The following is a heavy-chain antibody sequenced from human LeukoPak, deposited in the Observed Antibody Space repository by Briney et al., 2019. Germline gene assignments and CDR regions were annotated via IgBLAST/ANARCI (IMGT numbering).Heavy chain of an antibody. V-gene: IGHV3-7*01. CDR1: GFTFSSNW. D-gene: IGHD2-2*01. CDR2: INEDGGGK. J-gene: IGHJ6*04. CDR3: ATRRCSIAACRASSYRCFDF. Sequence: GGSLRLSCTASGFTFSSNWMTWVRQAPGKGLEWVANINEDGGGKYYVESVKGRFTISRDNARNSVHLELSDLRAEDTAVYYCATRRCSIAACRASSYRCFDFWGKGTTVIVSS.